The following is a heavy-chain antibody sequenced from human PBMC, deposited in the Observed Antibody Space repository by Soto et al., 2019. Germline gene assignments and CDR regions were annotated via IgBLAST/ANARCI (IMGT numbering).Heavy chain of an antibody. CDR1: GFTFSSYA. CDR3: ASEGIPAAIYNWFDP. V-gene: IGHV3-30-3*01. J-gene: IGHJ5*02. D-gene: IGHD2-2*02. Sequence: GGSLRLSCAASGFTFSSYAMHWVRQAPGKGLEWVAVISYDGSNKYYADSVKGRFTISRDNSKNTLYLQMNSLRAEDTAVYYCASEGIPAAIYNWFDPWGQGTLVTVSS. CDR2: ISYDGSNK.